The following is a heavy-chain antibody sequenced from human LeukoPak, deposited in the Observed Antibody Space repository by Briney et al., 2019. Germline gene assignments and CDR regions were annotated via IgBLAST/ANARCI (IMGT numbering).Heavy chain of an antibody. V-gene: IGHV4-59*01. CDR2: IYYSGST. J-gene: IGHJ3*02. D-gene: IGHD3-22*01. CDR3: ARDLSYYYDSSGFAFDI. Sequence: SETLSLTCAVHGGSLSGYYWSWIRQPPGKGLEWIGYIYYSGSTNYNPSLKSRVTISVDTSKNQFSLKLSSVTAADTAVYYCARDLSYYYDSSGFAFDIWGQGTMVTVSS. CDR1: GGSLSGYY.